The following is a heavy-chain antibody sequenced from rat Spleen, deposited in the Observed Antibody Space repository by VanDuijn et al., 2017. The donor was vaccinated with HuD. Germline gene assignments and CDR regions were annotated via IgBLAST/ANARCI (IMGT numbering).Heavy chain of an antibody. D-gene: IGHD1-9*01. J-gene: IGHJ2*01. V-gene: IGHV5S13*01. Sequence: EVQLVESGGGLVRPGGSLKLSCSVSGFTFSNFDMAWVRQAPTKGLEWVSSISPSGGGTYYRDSVKGRFTVSRDNTRNTQFLQMDSLRSEDTATYHCARRHYGYTDYFDYWGQGVMVTVSS. CDR3: ARRHYGYTDYFDY. CDR2: ISPSGGGT. CDR1: GFTFSNFD.